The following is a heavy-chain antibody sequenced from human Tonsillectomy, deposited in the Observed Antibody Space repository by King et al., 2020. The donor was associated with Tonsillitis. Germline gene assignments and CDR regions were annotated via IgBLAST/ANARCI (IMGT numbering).Heavy chain of an antibody. D-gene: IGHD5-12*01. Sequence: VQLVESGGGLLQPGGSLRLSCAASGFTFSSYAMSWVRQAPGKGLEWVSTMSGSGGSTYYADSVKGRFTISRDNSKNTLYLQMNSRRAEDTAVYYCTNDQGGHSAYALRGGVPFDYWGQGTLVTVSS. CDR1: GFTFSSYA. J-gene: IGHJ4*02. CDR3: TNDQGGHSAYALRGGVPFDY. V-gene: IGHV3-23*04. CDR2: MSGSGGST.